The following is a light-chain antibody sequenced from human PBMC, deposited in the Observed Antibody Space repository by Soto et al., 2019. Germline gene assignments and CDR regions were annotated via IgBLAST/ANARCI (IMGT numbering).Light chain of an antibody. V-gene: IGLV1-44*01. CDR1: SPTIRSQT. CDR3: SAWDASLNGYV. Sequence: VLTQPPSASGTPGPRVTISCSGSSPTIRSQTVDWYQRLPGTAPKLLIYSNYQRPSGVPDRFSGSKSGTSASLAISGLQSEDEADYYCSAWDASLNGYVFGTGTKVTVL. J-gene: IGLJ1*01. CDR2: SNY.